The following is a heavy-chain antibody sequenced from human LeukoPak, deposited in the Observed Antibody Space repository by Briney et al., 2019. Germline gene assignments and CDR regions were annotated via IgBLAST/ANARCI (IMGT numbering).Heavy chain of an antibody. CDR3: ARDGLIAAAAREGHNWFDP. CDR1: GGTFSSYA. J-gene: IGHJ5*02. CDR2: IIPIFGTA. Sequence: SVKVSCKASGGTFSSYAISWVRQAPGQGLEWMGGIIPIFGTANYAQKFQGRVTITTDESTSTAYMELSSLRSEDTAVYYCARDGLIAAAAREGHNWFDPWGPGTLVTVSS. V-gene: IGHV1-69*05. D-gene: IGHD6-13*01.